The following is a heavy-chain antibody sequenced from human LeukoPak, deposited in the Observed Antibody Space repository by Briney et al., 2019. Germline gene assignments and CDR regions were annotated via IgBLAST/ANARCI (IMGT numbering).Heavy chain of an antibody. V-gene: IGHV3-21*01. Sequence: GGSLRLSCAASGFTFSSYSMNWVRQAPGKGLEWVSSISSSSSYIYYADSVKGRFTISRDNAKNSLYLQMNSLRAEDTAVYYCARDAYCSSTSCYFYYYYGMDVWGQGTTVTVSS. CDR1: GFTFSSYS. D-gene: IGHD2-2*01. CDR2: ISSSSSYI. J-gene: IGHJ6*02. CDR3: ARDAYCSSTSCYFYYYYGMDV.